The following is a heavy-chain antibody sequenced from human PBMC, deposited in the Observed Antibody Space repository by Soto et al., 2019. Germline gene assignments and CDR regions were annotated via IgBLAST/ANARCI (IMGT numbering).Heavy chain of an antibody. CDR3: ARGAGYDPFDY. Sequence: TLSLSCPVSGVSMSYGGFSWSWIRQSPGKGLEWIGYISRLDNPYFHPSFKSRVTMSIDRSRNQFYLNLSSMTAADRAVYYCARGAGYDPFDYWGQGVMVTVSS. V-gene: IGHV4-30-2*06. D-gene: IGHD5-12*01. CDR1: GVSMSYGGFS. CDR2: ISRLDNP. J-gene: IGHJ4*02.